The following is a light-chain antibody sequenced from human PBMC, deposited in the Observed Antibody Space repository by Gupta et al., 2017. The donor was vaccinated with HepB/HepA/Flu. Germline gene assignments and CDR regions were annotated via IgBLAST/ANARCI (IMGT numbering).Light chain of an antibody. CDR3: NSYTSSSTYV. J-gene: IGLJ1*01. V-gene: IGLV2-14*03. Sequence: QSALTQAASVSGSPGQSITISCPGTSSDVGASNHVSWYQQHPGKVPKLMIYDVNNRPSGVSNRFSGSKSVNTASLTISGLQADDEADYYCNSYTSSSTYVFGTGTKVTVL. CDR2: DVN. CDR1: SSDVGASNH.